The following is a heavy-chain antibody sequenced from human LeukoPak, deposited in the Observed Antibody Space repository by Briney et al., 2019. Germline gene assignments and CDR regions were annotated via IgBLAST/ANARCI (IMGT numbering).Heavy chain of an antibody. CDR1: GFTFSNYA. CDR2: ISERGGST. J-gene: IGHJ4*02. D-gene: IGHD3-10*01. Sequence: GGSLRLSCAASGFTFSNYAMSWVRQPPGKGLEWVSGISERGGSTNYADSVKGRFIISRDTSKNTVYLQMNSLRVEDTAVYFCAKRGIVIRAVIIIGFHKEAYYFDYWGQGILVTVSS. V-gene: IGHV3-23*01. CDR3: AKRGIVIRAVIIIGFHKEAYYFDY.